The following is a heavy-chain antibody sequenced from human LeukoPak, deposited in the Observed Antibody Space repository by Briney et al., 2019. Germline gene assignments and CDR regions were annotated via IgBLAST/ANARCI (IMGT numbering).Heavy chain of an antibody. J-gene: IGHJ5*02. CDR3: ARENSAPES. D-gene: IGHD1-14*01. CDR2: INGDGSRT. Sequence: PGGSLRLSCAASGFTFSNYWMHWVRQAPGKGLGLVSNINGDGSRTYYADSVKGRSTISRDNAKNTLYLQMNSLRAEDTAVYYCARENSAPESWGQGTLVTVSS. CDR1: GFTFSNYW. V-gene: IGHV3-74*01.